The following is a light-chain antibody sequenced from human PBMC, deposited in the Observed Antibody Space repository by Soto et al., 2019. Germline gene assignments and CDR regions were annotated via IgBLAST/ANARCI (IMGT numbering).Light chain of an antibody. CDR3: QQSYRTPYT. V-gene: IGKV1-39*01. Sequence: DIQMTQSPSSLSASVGDRVTITCRASQGISTYLIWYQQRQGQAPKLLIYAESNLVSGVPSRFSGSGSGTEFTLTISSLQPEDFATYYWQQSYRTPYTFGQGTKLETK. CDR2: AES. J-gene: IGKJ2*01. CDR1: QGISTY.